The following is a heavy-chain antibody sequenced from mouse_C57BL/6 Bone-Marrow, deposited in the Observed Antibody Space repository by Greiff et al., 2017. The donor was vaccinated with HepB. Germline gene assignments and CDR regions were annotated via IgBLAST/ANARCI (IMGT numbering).Heavy chain of an antibody. CDR1: GFTFSDYY. J-gene: IGHJ3*01. CDR3: ARRDDGYPAWFAY. D-gene: IGHD2-3*01. V-gene: IGHV5-12*01. CDR2: ISNGGGST. Sequence: EVKLMESGGGLVQPGGSLKLSCAASGFTFSDYYMYWVRQTPEKRLEWVAYISNGGGSTYYPDTVKGRFTISRDNAKNNLYLQMSRLKSEDTAMYYCARRDDGYPAWFAYWGQGTLVTVSA.